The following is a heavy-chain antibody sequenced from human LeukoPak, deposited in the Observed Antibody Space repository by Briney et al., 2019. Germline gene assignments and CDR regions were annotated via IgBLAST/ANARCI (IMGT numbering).Heavy chain of an antibody. Sequence: SETLSLTCIVPGGSISSSSYYWAWIRQSPGKGLEWIGTFSSGGSAYYNPSLTSRVSISKNTSDNQFSLRLYSVTAADTAVYYCARKQTGTMYDVWGQGTQVTVSS. V-gene: IGHV4-39*07. D-gene: IGHD1-7*01. CDR1: GGSISSSSYY. CDR2: FSSGGSA. CDR3: ARKQTGTMYDV. J-gene: IGHJ4*02.